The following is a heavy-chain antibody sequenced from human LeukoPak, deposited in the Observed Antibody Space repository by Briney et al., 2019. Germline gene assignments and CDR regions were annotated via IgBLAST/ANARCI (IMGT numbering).Heavy chain of an antibody. D-gene: IGHD2-2*01. CDR1: GGSISSSNW. V-gene: IGHV4-4*02. J-gene: IGHJ3*01. CDR2: SSCSGDT. Sequence: SGTLSLTCAASGGSISSSNWWCWVRQPPGKGLEWIGSSSCSGDTYYNPSLKSRVSISVDTSKSQFYLKLSSVTAADTAVYYCASNPTSSLLRGHAVDLWGQGTMVTVSS. CDR3: ASNPTSSLLRGHAVDL.